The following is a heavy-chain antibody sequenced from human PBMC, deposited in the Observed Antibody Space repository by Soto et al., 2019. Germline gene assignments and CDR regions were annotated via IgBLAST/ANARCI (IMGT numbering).Heavy chain of an antibody. V-gene: IGHV4-4*07. CDR1: GGSINTFY. Sequence: SETLSLTCTVSGGSINTFYWSWVRQPAGKGLEWIGRIFSSGSTSFNPSLESRVAMSIDTSKNHFSLNLSSVTAADMAVYYCAREGSYSAYNFAHGIQLWSFDFWGQGALVTVSS. J-gene: IGHJ4*02. CDR3: AREGSYSAYNFAHGIQLWSFDF. CDR2: IFSSGST. D-gene: IGHD5-12*01.